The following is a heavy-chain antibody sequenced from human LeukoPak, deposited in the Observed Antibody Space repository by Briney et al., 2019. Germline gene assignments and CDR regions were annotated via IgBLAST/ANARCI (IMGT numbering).Heavy chain of an antibody. Sequence: ASVKVSCKASGYTFTGYYMHWVRHAPGQGLEWMGWINPNSGGTHYAQKFQGRVTMTRDTSISTAYMELSRLRSDDTAVYYCARDLWELRGYFDYWGQGTLVTVSS. J-gene: IGHJ4*02. V-gene: IGHV1-2*02. D-gene: IGHD1-26*01. CDR2: INPNSGGT. CDR3: ARDLWELRGYFDY. CDR1: GYTFTGYY.